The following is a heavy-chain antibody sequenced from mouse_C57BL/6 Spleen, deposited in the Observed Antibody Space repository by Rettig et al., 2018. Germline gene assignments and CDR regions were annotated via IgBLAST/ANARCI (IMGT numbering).Heavy chain of an antibody. CDR2: IDPETGGT. Sequence: IDPETGGTAYNQKFKGKAILTADKSSSTAYMELRSLTSEDSAVYYCTRLNYWGQGTTLTVSS. J-gene: IGHJ2*01. V-gene: IGHV1-15*01. CDR3: TRLNY.